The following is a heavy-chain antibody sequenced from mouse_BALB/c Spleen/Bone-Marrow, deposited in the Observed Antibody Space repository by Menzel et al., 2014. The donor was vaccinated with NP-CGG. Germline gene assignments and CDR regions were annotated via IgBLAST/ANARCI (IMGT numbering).Heavy chain of an antibody. J-gene: IGHJ2*01. D-gene: IGHD3-3*01. CDR1: GYTFTSYW. CDR2: IAPGSGST. CDR3: ARGGLHYFDY. Sequence: DLVKPGASVKLSCKASGYTFTSYWINWIKLRPGQGLEWIGRIAPGSGSTYYNEMFKGKATLIVDTSSSTAYIQLSSLSSEDSAVYFCARGGLHYFDYWGQGTTLTVSS. V-gene: IGHV1S41*01.